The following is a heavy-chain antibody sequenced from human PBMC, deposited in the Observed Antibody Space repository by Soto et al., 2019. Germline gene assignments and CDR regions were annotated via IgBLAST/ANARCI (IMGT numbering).Heavy chain of an antibody. CDR1: GGSISSYY. D-gene: IGHD3-9*01. CDR3: ARSILTGYDY. CDR2: IYYSGST. Sequence: SETLSLTCTVSGGSISSYYWSRIRQPPGKGLEWIGYIYYSGSTNYNPSLKSRVTISVDTSKNQFSLKLSSVTAADTAVYYCARSILTGYDYWGQGTLVTVSS. V-gene: IGHV4-59*01. J-gene: IGHJ4*02.